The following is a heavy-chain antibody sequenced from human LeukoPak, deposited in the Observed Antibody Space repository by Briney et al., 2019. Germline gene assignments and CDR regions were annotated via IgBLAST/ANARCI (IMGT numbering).Heavy chain of an antibody. V-gene: IGHV3-74*01. CDR2: INSDGTRT. J-gene: IGHJ4*02. Sequence: PGRSLRLSCAASRFTFHNHAMHWVRQAPGKGLVWVSRINSDGTRTNFADSVKGRFTISRDNAKNTLYLQMNSLRAKDTALYYCAKVGIAAAGTGSDYFDYWGQGTLVTVSS. D-gene: IGHD6-13*01. CDR3: AKVGIAAAGTGSDYFDY. CDR1: RFTFHNHA.